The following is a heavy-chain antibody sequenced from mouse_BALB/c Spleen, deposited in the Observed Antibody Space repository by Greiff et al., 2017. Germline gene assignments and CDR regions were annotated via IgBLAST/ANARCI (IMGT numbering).Heavy chain of an antibody. CDR2: ISSGGSYT. CDR3: ARHEDYGNYYYYAMDY. D-gene: IGHD2-1*01. Sequence: EVNVVESGGGLVKPGGSLKLSCAASGFTFSSYGMSWVRQTPDKRLEWVATISSGGSYTYYPDSVKGRFTISRDNAKNTLYLQMSSLKSEDTAMYYCARHEDYGNYYYYAMDYWGQGTSVTVSS. CDR1: GFTFSSYG. V-gene: IGHV5-6*03. J-gene: IGHJ4*01.